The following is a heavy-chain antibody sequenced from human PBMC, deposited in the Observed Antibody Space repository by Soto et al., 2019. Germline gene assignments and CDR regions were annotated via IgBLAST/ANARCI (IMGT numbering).Heavy chain of an antibody. J-gene: IGHJ4*02. CDR2: IYYSGST. CDR1: GGSLSSYY. V-gene: IGHV4-59*08. D-gene: IGHD3-16*02. Sequence: SETLSLTCTVSGGSLSSYYWSWIRQPPGKGLEWIGYIYYSGSTNYNPSLKSRVTISVDTSKNQFSLKLSSVTAADTAVYYCARRVDYVWGSYRYSPYFDYWGQGTLVTVSS. CDR3: ARRVDYVWGSYRYSPYFDY.